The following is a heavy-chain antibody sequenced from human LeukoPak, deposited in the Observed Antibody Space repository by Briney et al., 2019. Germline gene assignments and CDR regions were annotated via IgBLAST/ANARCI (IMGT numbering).Heavy chain of an antibody. D-gene: IGHD3-3*01. J-gene: IGHJ3*02. V-gene: IGHV1-18*01. Sequence: ASVKVSCKASGYTFTSYGISWVRQAPGQGLEWMGWISAYNGNTNYAQKLQGRVTMTTDTSTSTAYMELRSLRSDDTAVYYCARLRITIFGVASRAFDIWGQGTMVTVSS. CDR3: ARLRITIFGVASRAFDI. CDR1: GYTFTSYG. CDR2: ISAYNGNT.